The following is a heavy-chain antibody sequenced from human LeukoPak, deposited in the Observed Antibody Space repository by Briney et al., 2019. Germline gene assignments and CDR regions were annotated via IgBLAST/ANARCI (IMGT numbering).Heavy chain of an antibody. J-gene: IGHJ5*02. CDR1: GGSVSSGSYY. V-gene: IGHV4-39*07. CDR3: ARGAIAAAGTEWFDP. CDR2: INHSGST. D-gene: IGHD6-13*01. Sequence: SETLSLTCTVSGGSVSSGSYYWSWIRQPPGKGLEWIGEINHSGSTNYNPSLKSRVTISVDTSKNQFSLKLSSVTAADTAVYYCARGAIAAAGTEWFDPWGQGTLVTVSS.